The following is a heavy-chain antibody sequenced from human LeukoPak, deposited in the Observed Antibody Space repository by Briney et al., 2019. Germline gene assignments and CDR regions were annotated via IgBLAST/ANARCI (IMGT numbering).Heavy chain of an antibody. CDR2: TRSKARSYNT. D-gene: IGHD4-23*01. Sequence: GGSLRLSCAASGFTFSDYYMHWVRQAPGKGLEWVVRTRSKARSYNTEYAASVKGRFTISRADSKISVYLQMDSLKTEDTAVYYCARGPLMTTVVSEPGPFDYWGQGTLVTVSS. J-gene: IGHJ4*02. CDR3: ARGPLMTTVVSEPGPFDY. V-gene: IGHV3-72*01. CDR1: GFTFSDYY.